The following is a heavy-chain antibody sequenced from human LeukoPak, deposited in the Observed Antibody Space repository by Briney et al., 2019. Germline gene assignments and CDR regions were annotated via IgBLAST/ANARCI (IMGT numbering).Heavy chain of an antibody. V-gene: IGHV3-23*01. CDR3: ASHYGGKKGYFDY. CDR2: ISGSGGGT. CDR1: GFTFSSYA. D-gene: IGHD4-23*01. J-gene: IGHJ4*02. Sequence: GGSLRLSCAASGFTFSSYAMSWVRQAPGKGLEWVSAISGSGGGTYYADPVKGRFTISRDNSKNTLYLQMNSLRAEDTAVYYCASHYGGKKGYFDYWGQGTLVTVSS.